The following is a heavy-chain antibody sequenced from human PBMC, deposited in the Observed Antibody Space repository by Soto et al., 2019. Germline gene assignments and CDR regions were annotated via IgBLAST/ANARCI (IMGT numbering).Heavy chain of an antibody. D-gene: IGHD6-19*01. CDR1: GFTFSSYG. Sequence: VGSLRLSCAASGFTFSSYGMHWVRQAPGKGLEWVAVIWYDGSNKYYADSVKGRFTISRDNSKNTLYLQMNSLRAEDTAVYYCARESQWLDYYYYGMDVWGQGTTVTVSS. V-gene: IGHV3-33*01. CDR3: ARESQWLDYYYYGMDV. J-gene: IGHJ6*02. CDR2: IWYDGSNK.